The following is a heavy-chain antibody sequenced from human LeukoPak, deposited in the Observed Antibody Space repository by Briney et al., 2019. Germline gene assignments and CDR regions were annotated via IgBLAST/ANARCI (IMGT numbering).Heavy chain of an antibody. CDR3: ARWFGEPPNFDY. D-gene: IGHD3-10*01. CDR2: ISSSSSYI. CDR1: GFTFSSYS. V-gene: IGHV3-21*04. Sequence: KPGGSLRLSCAASGFTFSSYSMNWVRQAPGKGLEWVSSISSSSSYIYYADSVKGRFTISRDNAKNSLYLQMNSLRAEDTAMYYCARWFGEPPNFDYWGQGTLVTVSS. J-gene: IGHJ4*02.